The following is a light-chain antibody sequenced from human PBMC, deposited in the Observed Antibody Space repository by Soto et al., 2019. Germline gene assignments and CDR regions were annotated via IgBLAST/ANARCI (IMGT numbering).Light chain of an antibody. CDR2: SDN. CDR3: ATWDDSLNGWV. J-gene: IGLJ3*02. V-gene: IGLV1-44*01. CDR1: SSNIGSNT. Sequence: QSVLTQPPSASGTPGQRVTISCSGSSSNIGSNTVNWYQQLPGMAPKLLMYSDNQRPSGVPDRFSGSKSGTSASLAINGLQSEDEADYYCATWDDSLNGWVFGGGTKLTVL.